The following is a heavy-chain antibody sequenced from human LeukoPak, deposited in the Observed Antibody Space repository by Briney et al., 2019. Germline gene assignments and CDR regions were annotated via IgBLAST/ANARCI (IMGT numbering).Heavy chain of an antibody. Sequence: ASVPVSCKFSGYTLTELSMHWVRQAPGKELEWVGGFDLEDCETIYAQKFQGRVTMTEDTSTDTAYMELSSLRSEDTAVYYCATVTVGGTVFDLWGRGTLVTVSS. CDR1: GYTLTELS. D-gene: IGHD1-7*01. J-gene: IGHJ2*01. CDR3: ATVTVGGTVFDL. CDR2: FDLEDCET. V-gene: IGHV1-24*01.